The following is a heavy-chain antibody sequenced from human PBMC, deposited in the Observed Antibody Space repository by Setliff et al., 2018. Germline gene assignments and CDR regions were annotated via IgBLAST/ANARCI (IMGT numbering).Heavy chain of an antibody. CDR3: AHRRDTPGLWFGELEDYYYYGMDV. D-gene: IGHD3-10*01. V-gene: IGHV2-5*01. CDR1: GFSLSTSGVG. Sequence: SGPTLVNPTQTLTLTCTFSGFSLSTSGVGVGWIRQPPGKALEWLALIYWNDDKRYSPSLKSRLTITKDTSKNQVVLTMTNMDPVDTAKYYCAHRRDTPGLWFGELEDYYYYGMDVWGQGATVTVSS. CDR2: IYWNDDK. J-gene: IGHJ6*02.